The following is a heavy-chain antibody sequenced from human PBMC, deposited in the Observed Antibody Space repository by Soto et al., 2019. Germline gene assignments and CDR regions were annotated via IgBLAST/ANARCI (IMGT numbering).Heavy chain of an antibody. Sequence: PSETLSLTCGVYGGSFSDYYWTWIRQPPGKGLEWIGEISDSGSSNYNPSLKSRVTISADTSKNQFSLNLRSVTAADTAVYYCARGKGGSGPKFDPWGQGTLVTVSS. CDR3: ARGKGGSGPKFDP. CDR1: GGSFSDYY. V-gene: IGHV4-34*01. J-gene: IGHJ5*02. D-gene: IGHD5-12*01. CDR2: ISDSGSS.